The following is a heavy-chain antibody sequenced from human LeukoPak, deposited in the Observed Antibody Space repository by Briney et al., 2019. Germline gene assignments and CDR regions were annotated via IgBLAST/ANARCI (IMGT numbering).Heavy chain of an antibody. CDR1: GFTFSSYA. D-gene: IGHD1-14*01. V-gene: IGHV3-21*01. J-gene: IGHJ4*02. CDR2: ISSSSSYI. CDR3: VVDDPENDY. Sequence: GGSLRLSCAASGFTFSSYAMSWVRQAPGKGLEWVSSISSSSSYIYYADSVKGRFTISRDNSKNTLYLQMNSLRAEDTAVYYCVVDDPENDYWGQGTLVTVSS.